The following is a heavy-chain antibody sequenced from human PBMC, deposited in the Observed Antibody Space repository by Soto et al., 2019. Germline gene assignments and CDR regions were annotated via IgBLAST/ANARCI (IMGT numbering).Heavy chain of an antibody. D-gene: IGHD4-17*01. V-gene: IGHV2-5*02. CDR2: IYWDDDK. J-gene: IGHJ4*02. CDR3: AVSVAAAIVGAYEAINSSDY. CDR1: GFSLSTSGVG. Sequence: QITLKESGPTLVKPTQTLTLTCTFSGFSLSTSGVGVGWIRQPPGKALEWLALIYWDDDKRYSPSLKSRLTIPKPPSKPQVVLTMTNIDPVDTATYYCAVSVAAAIVGAYEAINSSDYWGQGTLVPVSS.